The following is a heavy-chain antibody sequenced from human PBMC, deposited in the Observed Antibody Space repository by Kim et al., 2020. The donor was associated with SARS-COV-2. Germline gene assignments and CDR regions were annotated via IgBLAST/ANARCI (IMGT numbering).Heavy chain of an antibody. D-gene: IGHD3-9*01. CDR2: IYYSGST. CDR1: GGSISSSSYY. J-gene: IGHJ4*02. CDR3: ARDQVLRYFDWLYVPHYFDY. Sequence: SETLSLTCTVSGGSISSSSYYWGWIRQPPGKGLEWIGSIYYSGSTYYNPSLKSRVTISVDTSKNQFSLKLSSVTAADTAVYYCARDQVLRYFDWLYVPHYFDYWGQGTLVTVSS. V-gene: IGHV4-39*07.